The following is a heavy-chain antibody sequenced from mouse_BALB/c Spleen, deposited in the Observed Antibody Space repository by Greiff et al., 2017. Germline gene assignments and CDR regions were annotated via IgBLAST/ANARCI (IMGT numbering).Heavy chain of an antibody. CDR2: INSNGGST. CDR3: ARDPNWGYFDY. Sequence: EVKLVESGGGLVQPGGSLKLSCAASGFTFSSYGMSWVRQTPDKRLELVATINSNGGSTYYPDSVKGRFTISRDNAKNTLYLQMSSLKSEDTAMYYCARDPNWGYFDYWGQGTTLTVSS. CDR1: GFTFSSYG. V-gene: IGHV5-6-3*01. D-gene: IGHD4-1*02. J-gene: IGHJ2*01.